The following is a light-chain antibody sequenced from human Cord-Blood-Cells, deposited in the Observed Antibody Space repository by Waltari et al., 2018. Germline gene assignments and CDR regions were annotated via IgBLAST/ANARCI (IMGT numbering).Light chain of an antibody. J-gene: IGLJ2*01. CDR2: SNK. CDR1: SSNIGSNT. Sequence: QSVLTQPPSASGTPGQRVTISCSGSSSNIGSNTVNWYQQLPGTAPKLLVYSNKQRPSGVPHRFSGSRSDTSASLAISGLQSSEEADYYCAAWDDSLNGLVFGGGTKLTLL. V-gene: IGLV1-44*01. CDR3: AAWDDSLNGLV.